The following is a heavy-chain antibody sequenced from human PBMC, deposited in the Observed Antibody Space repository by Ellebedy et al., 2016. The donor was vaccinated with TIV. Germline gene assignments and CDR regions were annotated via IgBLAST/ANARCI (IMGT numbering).Heavy chain of an antibody. J-gene: IGHJ5*02. CDR2: FSGNSGNA. V-gene: IGHV1-18*04. CDR1: GYTFTTYG. D-gene: IGHD3-9*01. CDR3: ARVAGRYWFDP. Sequence: AASVKVSCKTSGYTFTTYGVTWVRQAPGQGLEWMGWFSGNSGNARYAQMFEGRVTLTAETSTTTAYMELRSLRSDDTAVYYCARVAGRYWFDPWGQGTLVTVSS.